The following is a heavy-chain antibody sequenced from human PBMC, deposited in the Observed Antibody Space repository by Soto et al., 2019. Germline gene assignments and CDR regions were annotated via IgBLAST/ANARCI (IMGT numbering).Heavy chain of an antibody. CDR3: ARAHSSSWKAVWFDP. CDR2: INPNSGGT. D-gene: IGHD6-13*01. V-gene: IGHV1-2*04. CDR1: GYTFTGYY. J-gene: IGHJ5*02. Sequence: ASVKVSCKASGYTFTGYYMHWVRQAPGQGLEWMGWINPNSGGTNYAQKFQGWVTMTRDTSISTAYMELSRLRSDDTAVYYCARAHSSSWKAVWFDPWGQGTLVTVSS.